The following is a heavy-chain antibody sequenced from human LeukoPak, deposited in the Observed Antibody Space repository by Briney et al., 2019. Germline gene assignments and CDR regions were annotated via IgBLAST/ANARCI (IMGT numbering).Heavy chain of an antibody. J-gene: IGHJ3*01. CDR3: AWASYSSGFFGALHAFDV. CDR2: INPVDSDS. D-gene: IGHD6-19*01. CDR1: GYSFTSYW. Sequence: GESLKISCKGSGYSFTSYWIGWVRQMPGKGLEWMGVINPVDSDSRYSPSFQGQVTISADKSISTAYLQWSSLKASDTAMYYCAWASYSSGFFGALHAFDVWGQETMVTVSS. V-gene: IGHV5-51*01.